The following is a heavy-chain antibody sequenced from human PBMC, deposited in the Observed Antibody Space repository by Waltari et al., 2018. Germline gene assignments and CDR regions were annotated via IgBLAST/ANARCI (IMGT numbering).Heavy chain of an antibody. CDR1: GFTFSSYA. D-gene: IGHD3-3*01. Sequence: QVQLVESGGGVVQPGRSLRLSCAASGFTFSSYAMHWVRQAPGKGLEWVAVISYDGSNKYYADSVKGRFTISRDNSKNTLYLQMNSLRAEDTAVYYCARGLLRFLEWLSYFDYWGQGTLVTVSS. V-gene: IGHV3-30-3*01. CDR3: ARGLLRFLEWLSYFDY. CDR2: ISYDGSNK. J-gene: IGHJ4*02.